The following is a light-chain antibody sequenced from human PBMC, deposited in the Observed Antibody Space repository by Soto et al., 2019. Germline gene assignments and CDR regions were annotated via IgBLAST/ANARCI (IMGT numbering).Light chain of an antibody. Sequence: EIVLTQFPDTLSLSPGERATLSYRASQSVRSSYLAWYQQRPGQAPRLLIYGASSRATGIPDRFNGSGSGTDFTLTISSLEPEDFAVYYCQQYGSSPRYSFGQGTKLEI. CDR3: QQYGSSPRYS. CDR1: QSVRSSY. CDR2: GAS. J-gene: IGKJ2*03. V-gene: IGKV3-20*01.